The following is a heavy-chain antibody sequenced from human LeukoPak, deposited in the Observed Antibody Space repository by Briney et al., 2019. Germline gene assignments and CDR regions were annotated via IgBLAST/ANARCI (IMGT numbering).Heavy chain of an antibody. J-gene: IGHJ6*02. D-gene: IGHD6-6*01. CDR2: IIPILGIA. CDR1: GGTFSSYA. V-gene: IGHV1-69*04. Sequence: ASVKVSCKASGGTFSSYAISWMRQAPGQGLEWMGRIIPILGIANYAQKFQGRVTITADKSTSTAYMELSSLRSEDTAVYYCARDEYSSSSLNSDYGMDVWGQGTTVTVSS. CDR3: ARDEYSSSSLNSDYGMDV.